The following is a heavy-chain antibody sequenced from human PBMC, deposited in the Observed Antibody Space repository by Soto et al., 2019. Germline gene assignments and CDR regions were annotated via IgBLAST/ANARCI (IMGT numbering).Heavy chain of an antibody. V-gene: IGHV1-69*13. Sequence: GASVKVSCKASGGTFSSYAISWVRQAPGQGLEWMGGIIPIFGTANYAQKFQGRVTITADDHTSTWYMELGSLTSDDTGVDACAKRMDSGYDFFLRPLSDSLFDYGRQGTLVTVSS. CDR1: GGTFSSYA. J-gene: IGHJ4*02. CDR3: AKRMDSGYDFFLRPLSDSLFDY. D-gene: IGHD5-12*01. CDR2: IIPIFGTA.